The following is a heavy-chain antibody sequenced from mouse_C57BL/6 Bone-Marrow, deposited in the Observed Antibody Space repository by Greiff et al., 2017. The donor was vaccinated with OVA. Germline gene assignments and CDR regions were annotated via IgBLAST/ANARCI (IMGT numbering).Heavy chain of an antibody. V-gene: IGHV1-82*01. CDR2: IYPGDGDT. D-gene: IGHD1-1*01. J-gene: IGHJ2*01. CDR1: GYAFSSSW. CDR3: AQITTVVRYFDY. Sequence: VQLQQSGPELVKPGASVKISCKASGYAFSSSWMNWVKQRPGKGPEWIGRIYPGDGDTNYNGKFKGKATLTADKSSSTAYMQLSSLTSEDSAVYFCAQITTVVRYFDYWGQGTTLTVSS.